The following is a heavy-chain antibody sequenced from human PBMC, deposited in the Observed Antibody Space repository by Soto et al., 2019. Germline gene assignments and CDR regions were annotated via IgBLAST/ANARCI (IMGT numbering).Heavy chain of an antibody. Sequence: PGGSLRLSCAASGFTFSSYDMHWVRQATGKGLERVSAIGTAGDTYYPGSVKGRFTISRENAKNSLYLQMNSLRAGDTAVYYCARALSLGYCSGGSCYPALVGMDVWGQGTTVTVSS. D-gene: IGHD2-15*01. J-gene: IGHJ6*02. V-gene: IGHV3-13*01. CDR1: GFTFSSYD. CDR3: ARALSLGYCSGGSCYPALVGMDV. CDR2: IGTAGDT.